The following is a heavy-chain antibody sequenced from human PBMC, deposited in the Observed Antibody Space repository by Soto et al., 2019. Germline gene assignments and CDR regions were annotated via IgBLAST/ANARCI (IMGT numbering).Heavy chain of an antibody. D-gene: IGHD6-13*01. CDR1: GGSISSYY. V-gene: IGHV4-59*12. Sequence: SETLSLTCTVSGGSISSYYWSWIRQPPGKGLEWIGYIYYSGGTNYNPSLKSRVTISVDTSKNQFSLKLTSVTAADTAVYYCARGGSSSWYGFYFFDNWGPGTLVTVS. CDR3: ARGGSSSWYGFYFFDN. CDR2: IYYSGGT. J-gene: IGHJ4*02.